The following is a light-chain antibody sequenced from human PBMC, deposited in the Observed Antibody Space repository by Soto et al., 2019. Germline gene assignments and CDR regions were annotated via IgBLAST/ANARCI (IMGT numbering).Light chain of an antibody. J-gene: IGKJ1*01. CDR2: AAS. Sequence: DIHMTQSPSSLSASVGYRFTITCRASQSISRYLNWYQQKPGKAPNLLMYAASSLQSGVPSRFSGSGSGTDFTLIINTLQPEDFETYHCQQTYRTPLTFGQGTKVDIK. CDR1: QSISRY. V-gene: IGKV1-39*01. CDR3: QQTYRTPLT.